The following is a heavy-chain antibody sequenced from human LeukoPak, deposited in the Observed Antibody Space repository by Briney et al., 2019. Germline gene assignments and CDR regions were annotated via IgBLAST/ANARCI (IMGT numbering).Heavy chain of an antibody. Sequence: GRSLRLSCAASGFTFSSYGMHWVRQAPGKGLEWVAVISYDGSNKYYADSVKGRFTISRDNSKNTLYLQMNSLRAEDTAVYYCAKGSMGGYSAGITMTVVRPGIDYWGQGTLVTVSS. CDR3: AKGSMGGYSAGITMTVVRPGIDY. J-gene: IGHJ4*02. D-gene: IGHD3-22*01. CDR2: ISYDGSNK. V-gene: IGHV3-30*18. CDR1: GFTFSSYG.